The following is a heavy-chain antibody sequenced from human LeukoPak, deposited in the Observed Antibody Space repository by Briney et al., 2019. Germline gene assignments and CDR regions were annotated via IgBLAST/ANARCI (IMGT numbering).Heavy chain of an antibody. Sequence: GGCLRLSCAASGFTFSNYAMSWVRQTPGKGLEWVSGISGSGATTTYEDSVKGRFTISRDNSKNTLYLQMNSLRAEDTAVYYCAKSSVGGYVNWFDPWGQGTLVTVS. CDR1: GFTFSNYA. CDR2: ISGSGATT. J-gene: IGHJ5*02. D-gene: IGHD3-16*01. V-gene: IGHV3-23*01. CDR3: AKSSVGGYVNWFDP.